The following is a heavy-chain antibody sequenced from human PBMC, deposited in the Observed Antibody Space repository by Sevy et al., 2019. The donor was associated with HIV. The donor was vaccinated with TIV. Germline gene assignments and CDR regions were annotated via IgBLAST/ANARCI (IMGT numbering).Heavy chain of an antibody. CDR3: ARDLGGSYDYYYYGMDV. J-gene: IGHJ6*02. CDR1: GFTFSSYA. CDR2: ISYDGSNK. Sequence: GGSLRLSCAASGFTFSSYAMHWVRQAPGKGLEWVAVISYDGSNKYYADSVKGRFTISRDNSKNTLYLQMNSLRAVDTAVYYCARDLGGSYDYYYYGMDVWGQGTTVTVSS. D-gene: IGHD1-26*01. V-gene: IGHV3-30-3*01.